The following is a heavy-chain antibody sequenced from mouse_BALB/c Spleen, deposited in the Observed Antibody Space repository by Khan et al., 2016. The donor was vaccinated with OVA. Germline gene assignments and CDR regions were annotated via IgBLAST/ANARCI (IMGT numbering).Heavy chain of an antibody. V-gene: IGHV3-2*02. J-gene: IGHJ2*01. Sequence: EVQLQESGPGLVKPSQSLSLTCTVTGYSITSGYAWNWIRQFPGNKLEWMGYISYSGVTSYTPSLKSRISITRDTSKNQFFLQLNSVTTEDTAPDYCARGNYYGYYFDYWGQGTTLTVSS. CDR1: GYSITSGYA. CDR2: ISYSGVT. D-gene: IGHD1-1*01. CDR3: ARGNYYGYYFDY.